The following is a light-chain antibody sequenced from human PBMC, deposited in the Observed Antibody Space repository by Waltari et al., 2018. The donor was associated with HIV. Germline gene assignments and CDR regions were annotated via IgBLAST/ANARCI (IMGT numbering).Light chain of an antibody. CDR1: QSVLWSSNNKNY. J-gene: IGKJ4*01. Sequence: IEMTQSPDSLAVSLGASATINCTSSQSVLWSSNNKNYLAWYQQKPGQPPRLLIYWASTRESGVPDRFSGSGSGTDFTLTISSLQTEDVAVYFCQQFYDTPLTFGGGTKVDI. CDR3: QQFYDTPLT. CDR2: WAS. V-gene: IGKV4-1*01.